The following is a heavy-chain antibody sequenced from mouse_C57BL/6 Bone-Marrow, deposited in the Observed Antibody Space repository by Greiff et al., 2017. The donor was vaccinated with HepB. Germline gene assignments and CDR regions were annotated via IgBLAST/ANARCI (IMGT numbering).Heavy chain of an antibody. CDR1: GYTFTDYN. D-gene: IGHD2-4*01. J-gene: IGHJ3*01. Sequence: EVQLQQSGPELVKPGASVKMSCKASGYTFTDYNMHWVKQSHGKSLEWIGYINPNNGGTSYNQKFKGKATLTVNKSSSTAYMELRSLTSEDYAVYYCARAGPYDYDEGAWFAYWGQGTLVTVSA. CDR2: INPNNGGT. V-gene: IGHV1-22*01. CDR3: ARAGPYDYDEGAWFAY.